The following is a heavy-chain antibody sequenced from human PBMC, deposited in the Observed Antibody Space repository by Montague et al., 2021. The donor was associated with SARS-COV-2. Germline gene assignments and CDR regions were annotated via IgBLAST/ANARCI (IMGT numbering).Heavy chain of an antibody. Sequence: SETLSLTCAVYGGSFSGYYWSWIRQPPGKGLELIWEINHSGSTNSNPSLKIRVTISVDTAKNQFSLYLSSVTAAATAVYYCSRARHDVVVPELGIGAYYYYYDMDVRGQGTTVTVSS. CDR2: INHSGST. CDR1: GGSFSGYY. J-gene: IGHJ6*02. D-gene: IGHD2-2*01. CDR3: SRARHDVVVPELGIGAYYYYYDMDV. V-gene: IGHV4-34*01.